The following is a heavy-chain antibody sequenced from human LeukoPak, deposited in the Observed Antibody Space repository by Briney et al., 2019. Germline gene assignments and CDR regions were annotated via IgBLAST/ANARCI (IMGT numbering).Heavy chain of an antibody. V-gene: IGHV3-64*01. J-gene: IGHJ4*02. CDR2: ISSNGGST. D-gene: IGHD2-8*01. CDR1: GFTYSHYG. CDR3: AREYCTNGVCYKRFDY. Sequence: GGSLRLSCVASGFTYSHYGMNWVRQAPGKGLEYVSGISSNGGSTYHANSVKGRFTISRDNSKNTLYLQMGSLRAEDMALYYCAREYCTNGVCYKRFDYWGQGTLVTVSS.